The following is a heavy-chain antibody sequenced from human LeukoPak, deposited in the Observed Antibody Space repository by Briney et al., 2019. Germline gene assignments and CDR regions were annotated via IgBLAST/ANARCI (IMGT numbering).Heavy chain of an antibody. D-gene: IGHD3-3*01. CDR3: ARETEYYDFWSGYYL. Sequence: GGSLRLSCAASGFSFSNYWMSWVRQAPGKGLGWVANIKQDGSEKYYEDSVKGRFTISRDNAKNSLYLQMNSLRAEDTAVYYCARETEYYDFWSGYYLWGQGTLVTVSS. V-gene: IGHV3-7*03. CDR1: GFSFSNYW. CDR2: IKQDGSEK. J-gene: IGHJ4*02.